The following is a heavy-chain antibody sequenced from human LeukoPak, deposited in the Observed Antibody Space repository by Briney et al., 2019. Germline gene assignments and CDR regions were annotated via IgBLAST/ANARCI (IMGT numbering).Heavy chain of an antibody. V-gene: IGHV3-7*03. D-gene: IGHD4-23*01. CDR3: ERAGYGGALDY. CDR2: INQHGSEK. J-gene: IGHJ4*02. Sequence: QPGGSLRLSCAASGFTFSSHWMGWVRQAPGKGLEWVANINQHGSEKYYVDSMKGRFAISRDNARNSLYLQLNSLRAEDTAVYYCERAGYGGALDYWGQGTLVTVPS. CDR1: GFTFSSHW.